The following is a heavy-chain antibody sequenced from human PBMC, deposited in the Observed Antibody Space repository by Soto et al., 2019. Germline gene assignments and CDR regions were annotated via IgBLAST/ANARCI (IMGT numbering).Heavy chain of an antibody. J-gene: IGHJ6*02. D-gene: IGHD3-3*01. CDR2: IIPIFGTA. CDR1: GGTFSSYA. Sequence: SVKVSCKASGGTFSSYAISWVRQAPGQGLEWMGGIIPIFGTANYAQKFQGRVTITADESASTAYMELSSLRSEDTAVYYCARDSRDYDFWSGSNYPPYYYYGMDVWGQGTTVTVSS. V-gene: IGHV1-69*13. CDR3: ARDSRDYDFWSGSNYPPYYYYGMDV.